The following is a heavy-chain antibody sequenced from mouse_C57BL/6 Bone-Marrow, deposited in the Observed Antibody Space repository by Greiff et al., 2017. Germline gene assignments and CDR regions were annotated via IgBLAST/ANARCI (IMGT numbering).Heavy chain of an antibody. CDR3: ATVRCDY. CDR1: GFTFSSYA. CDR2: ISDGGSYT. Sequence: EVKLMESGGGLVKPGGSLTLSCAASGFTFSSYAMSWVRQTPEKRLEWVATISDGGSYTYYPDNVKGRFTISRDNAKNNLYLQMSHLKSEDTAVSYCATVRCDYWGWGTALTVS. J-gene: IGHJ2*01. D-gene: IGHD6-1*01. V-gene: IGHV5-4*03.